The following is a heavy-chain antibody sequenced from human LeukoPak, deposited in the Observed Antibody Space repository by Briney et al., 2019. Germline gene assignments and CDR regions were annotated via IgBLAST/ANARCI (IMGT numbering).Heavy chain of an antibody. D-gene: IGHD3-9*01. CDR2: ICGSGCNT. CDR3: AKDQTSCDILTVDRAFDI. V-gene: IGHV3-23*01. Sequence: GGSLTLSCTVSGFPFSCYGVIWVRQAPGKGLEWVSAICGSGCNTFYADSERGRFTISRDNTKNTLYLQINSLRPEDTAVYYSAKDQTSCDILTVDRAFDIWGQGTMVTVSS. CDR1: GFPFSCYG. J-gene: IGHJ3*02.